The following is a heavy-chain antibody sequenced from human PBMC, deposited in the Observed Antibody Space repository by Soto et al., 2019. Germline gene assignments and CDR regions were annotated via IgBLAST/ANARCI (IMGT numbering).Heavy chain of an antibody. J-gene: IGHJ6*02. CDR2: ISGSGGST. CDR1: GFTFSSYA. V-gene: IGHV3-23*01. Sequence: GGSLRLSCAASGFTFSSYAMSWVRQAPGKGLEWVSAISGSGGSTYYADSVKGRFTISRDNSKNTLYLQMNSLRAEDTAVYYCAKTGYSSSWYDYYGMDVWGQGTTVTVSS. CDR3: AKTGYSSSWYDYYGMDV. D-gene: IGHD6-13*01.